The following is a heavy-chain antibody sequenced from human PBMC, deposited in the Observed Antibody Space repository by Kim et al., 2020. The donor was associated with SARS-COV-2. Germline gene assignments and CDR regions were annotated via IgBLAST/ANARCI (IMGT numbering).Heavy chain of an antibody. D-gene: IGHD6-19*01. Sequence: SETLSLTCTVSGGSISSGDYYWSWIRQPPGKGLEWIGYIYYSGSTYYNPSLKSRVTISVDTSKNQFSLKLRSVTAADTAVYYCARVPQAMAGFYYYCYGMDVWGQGTTVTVSS. CDR1: GGSISSGDYY. V-gene: IGHV4-30-4*01. CDR2: IYYSGST. J-gene: IGHJ6*02. CDR3: ARVPQAMAGFYYYCYGMDV.